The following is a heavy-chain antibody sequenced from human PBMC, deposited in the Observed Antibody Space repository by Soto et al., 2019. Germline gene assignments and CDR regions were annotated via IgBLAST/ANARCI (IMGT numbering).Heavy chain of an antibody. J-gene: IGHJ4*02. D-gene: IGHD3-22*01. Sequence: AGSLRLCCAASGLTLCIYDIDWVRQAPGKGLEWVGRSRDKAQGYSTTYAASVKGRFTTSRDESKNSVHLQMNSLNTENTASYYGVRSTYFSDSSVYTRFFDNWGQGTLVTVSS. CDR3: VRSTYFSDSSVYTRFFDN. CDR1: GLTLCIYD. CDR2: SRDKAQGYST. V-gene: IGHV3-72*01.